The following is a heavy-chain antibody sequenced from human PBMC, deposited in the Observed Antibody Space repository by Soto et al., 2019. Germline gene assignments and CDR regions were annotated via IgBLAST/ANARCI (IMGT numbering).Heavy chain of an antibody. J-gene: IGHJ6*02. CDR1: GFTFSSYS. CDR2: ISSSSRTI. Sequence: EVQLVESGGGLVQPGGSLRLSCAASGFTFSSYSMNWVRQAPGKGLEWVSYISSSSRTIYYADSVKGRFTISRDNAKNSLYLQMNSLRDEDTAVYYCARVSVRRGTVLNYYYYGMDVWGQGTTVTVSS. CDR3: ARVSVRRGTVLNYYYYGMDV. D-gene: IGHD3-10*01. V-gene: IGHV3-48*02.